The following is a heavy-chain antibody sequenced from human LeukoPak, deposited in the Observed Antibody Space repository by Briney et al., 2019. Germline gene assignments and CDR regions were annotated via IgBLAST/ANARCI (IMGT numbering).Heavy chain of an antibody. Sequence: SVKVSCKASGGTYSSYAISWVRQAPGQGLEWMGGIIPIFGTANYAQKFQGRVTITADESTSTAYMGLSSLRSEDTAVYCCARHDYIVVVPAVYYYYMDVWGKGTTVTVSS. CDR3: ARHDYIVVVPAVYYYYMDV. V-gene: IGHV1-69*01. CDR2: IIPIFGTA. D-gene: IGHD2-2*01. CDR1: GGTYSSYA. J-gene: IGHJ6*03.